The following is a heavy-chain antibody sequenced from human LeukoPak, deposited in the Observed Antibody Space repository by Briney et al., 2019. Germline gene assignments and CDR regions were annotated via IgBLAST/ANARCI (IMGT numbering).Heavy chain of an antibody. J-gene: IGHJ6*03. Sequence: SETLSLTCAVYGGSFSGYYWSWIRQPPGKGLEWIGEINHSGSTNYNPSLKSRVTISVDTSKNQFSLKLSSVTAADTAVYYCARGGFIDFWSGYSPAYYYMDVWGKGTTVTASS. CDR2: INHSGST. V-gene: IGHV4-34*01. D-gene: IGHD3-3*01. CDR1: GGSFSGYY. CDR3: ARGGFIDFWSGYSPAYYYMDV.